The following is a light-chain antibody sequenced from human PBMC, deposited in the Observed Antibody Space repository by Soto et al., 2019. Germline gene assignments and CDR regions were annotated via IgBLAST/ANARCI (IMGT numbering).Light chain of an antibody. CDR3: SSYTSSSTSVV. CDR1: SSDVGGYNY. J-gene: IGLJ2*01. CDR2: DVS. Sequence: QSALTQPASVSGSPGQSITISCTGTSSDVGGYNYVSWYQQHPGKAPKLMIYDVSNRPSGVSDRFSGSKSGNTASLTISGLQYEDEADYYCSSYTSSSTSVVFGGGTKLTVL. V-gene: IGLV2-14*01.